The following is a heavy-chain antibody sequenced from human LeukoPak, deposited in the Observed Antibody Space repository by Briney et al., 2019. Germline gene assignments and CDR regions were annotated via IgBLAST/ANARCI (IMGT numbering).Heavy chain of an antibody. V-gene: IGHV4-59*08. CDR1: GGSISSYY. D-gene: IGHD3-22*01. CDR2: IYYGEST. J-gene: IGHJ4*02. CDR3: ARAKEYYDSSAGYFDY. Sequence: SETLSLTCTVSGGSISSYYWSWIRQPPGKDLEWIGFIYYGESTNYNPSLKSRATISGDTSKNQFSLKLSSVTAADTAVYYCARAKEYYDSSAGYFDYWGQGTLVTVSS.